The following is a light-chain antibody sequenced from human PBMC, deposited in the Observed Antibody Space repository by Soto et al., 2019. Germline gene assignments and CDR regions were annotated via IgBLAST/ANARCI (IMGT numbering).Light chain of an antibody. Sequence: QSALTQPASVSGSPGQSITISCTGTSSDVGNYNLVSWYQQYPGKAPKLMIYEGDKRPSGVSNRFFGSKSGNTASLTISGLQAEDEADYYCSSYTSTSTLYVFGTGTKLTVL. J-gene: IGLJ1*01. CDR3: SSYTSTSTLYV. V-gene: IGLV2-14*02. CDR1: SSDVGNYNL. CDR2: EGD.